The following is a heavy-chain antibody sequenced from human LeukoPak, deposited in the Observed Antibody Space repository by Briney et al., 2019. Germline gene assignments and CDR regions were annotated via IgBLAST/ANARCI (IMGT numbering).Heavy chain of an antibody. D-gene: IGHD3-3*01. CDR3: ARGPFGVVPEYYFDY. CDR2: INPNSGGT. CDR1: GYTFTGYY. Sequence: ASVKVSCXAFGYTFTGYYMHWVRQAPGQGLEWMGWINPNSGGTNYAQKFQGRVTMTRDTSISTAYMELSRLRSDDTAVYYCARGPFGVVPEYYFDYWGQGTLVTVSS. V-gene: IGHV1-2*02. J-gene: IGHJ4*02.